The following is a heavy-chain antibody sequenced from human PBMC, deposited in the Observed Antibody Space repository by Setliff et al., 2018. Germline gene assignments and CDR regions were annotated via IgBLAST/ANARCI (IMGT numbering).Heavy chain of an antibody. Sequence: GGSLRLSCAASGFGFSDYWMNWVRQAPGKGLEWVSSISGRNSYLHYIDSVKGRFTISRDNTKNSVYLDINDLGAEDSAVYYCARGHGIVAVGTNDALDIWGHGTLVTVSS. CDR1: GFGFSDYW. J-gene: IGHJ3*02. CDR2: ISGRNSYL. V-gene: IGHV3-21*04. D-gene: IGHD6-13*01. CDR3: ARGHGIVAVGTNDALDI.